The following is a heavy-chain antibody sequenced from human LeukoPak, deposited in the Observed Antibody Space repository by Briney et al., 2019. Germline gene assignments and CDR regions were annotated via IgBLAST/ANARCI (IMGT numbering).Heavy chain of an antibody. J-gene: IGHJ4*02. CDR1: GGSISNYY. D-gene: IGHD1-7*01. CDR2: IYYSGRT. Sequence: SETLSLTCSVSGGSISNYYWSWIRQPPGKGLEWIGYIYYSGRTSYNPSLKSRVTISLDSSKNQFSLKLSSVTAADTSVYSCARGNYGTFDYWGQGTLVTVSS. CDR3: ARGNYGTFDY. V-gene: IGHV4-59*08.